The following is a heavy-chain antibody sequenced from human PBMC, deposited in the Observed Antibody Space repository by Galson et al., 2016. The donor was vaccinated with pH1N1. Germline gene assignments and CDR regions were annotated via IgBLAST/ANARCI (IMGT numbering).Heavy chain of an antibody. Sequence: SVKVSCKASGGTLSSYAISWVRQAPGQGLEWMGNILPILGIPDYAQKFQDRVKITADKSTNTAYLELSSLRSEDTAVYYCARDREDYWSGYLFDYWGQGTLVTGAS. CDR2: ILPILGIP. CDR1: GGTLSSYA. V-gene: IGHV1-69*04. CDR3: ARDREDYWSGYLFDY. D-gene: IGHD3-3*01. J-gene: IGHJ4*02.